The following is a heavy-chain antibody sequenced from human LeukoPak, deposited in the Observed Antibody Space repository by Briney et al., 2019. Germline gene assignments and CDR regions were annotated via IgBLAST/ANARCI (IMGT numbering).Heavy chain of an antibody. V-gene: IGHV3-7*01. Sequence: PGRSLRLSCAASGFTFSSYGMHWFRQAPGKGLEWVAHIKQDGSDTYVDSVKGRFTISRDIAKTSLFLHMNSLTTEDSAVYYCAREHSSHFTWGQGTLVTVSS. CDR1: GFTFSSYG. D-gene: IGHD3-3*02. CDR3: AREHSSHFT. J-gene: IGHJ4*02. CDR2: IKQDGSDT.